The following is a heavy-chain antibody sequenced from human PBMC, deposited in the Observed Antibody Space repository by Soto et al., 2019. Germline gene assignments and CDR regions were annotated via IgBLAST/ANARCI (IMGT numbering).Heavy chain of an antibody. J-gene: IGHJ4*02. CDR1: GFTFSDYH. CDR3: ARDTIAVAGIGIDY. D-gene: IGHD6-13*01. CDR2: ISGSSSYT. Sequence: QVQLVESGGGLVKPGGSLRLSCAASGFTFSDYHMSWIRQAPGKGLEWVSYISGSSSYTNYADSVKGRFTISRDNAKNSLYLEMSSLRAEDTAVYYCARDTIAVAGIGIDYWGQGTLVTVSS. V-gene: IGHV3-11*06.